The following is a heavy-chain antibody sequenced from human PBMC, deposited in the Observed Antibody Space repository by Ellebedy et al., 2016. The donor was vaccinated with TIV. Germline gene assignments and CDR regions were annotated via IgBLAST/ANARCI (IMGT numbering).Heavy chain of an antibody. J-gene: IGHJ4*02. D-gene: IGHD3-22*01. Sequence: SETLSLTXTVSGYSISSGYYWGWIRQPPGKGLEWIGSIYHSGSTYYNPSLKSRVTISVDTSKNQFSLKLSSVTAADTAVYYRARDYAYYYDSSGYYLTIPFDYWGQGTLVTVSS. CDR3: ARDYAYYYDSSGYYLTIPFDY. V-gene: IGHV4-38-2*02. CDR1: GYSISSGYY. CDR2: IYHSGST.